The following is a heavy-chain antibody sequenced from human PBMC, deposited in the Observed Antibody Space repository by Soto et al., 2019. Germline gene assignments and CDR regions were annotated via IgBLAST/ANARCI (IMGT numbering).Heavy chain of an antibody. D-gene: IGHD3-3*01. Sequence: GGSLRLSCAASGFTVSSYWMSWVRQAPGKGLEWVANIKQDGSEKYYVDSVKGRFTISRDNAKNSLYLQMNGLRAEDTAVYYCARYLGVVYGGYYYYGMDVWGQGTTVTVSS. CDR1: GFTVSSYW. J-gene: IGHJ6*02. V-gene: IGHV3-7*05. CDR3: ARYLGVVYGGYYYYGMDV. CDR2: IKQDGSEK.